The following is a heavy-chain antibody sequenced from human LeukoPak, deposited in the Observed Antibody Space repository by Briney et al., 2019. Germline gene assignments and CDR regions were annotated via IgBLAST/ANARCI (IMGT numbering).Heavy chain of an antibody. Sequence: ASVKVSCKASGYTFTGYYMHWVRQAPGQGLEWMGWINPNSDGTNYAQKFQGWVTMTRDTSISTAYMELSRLRSDDTAVYYCARGAIAVAGPPDYWGQGTLVTVSS. CDR2: INPNSDGT. D-gene: IGHD6-19*01. V-gene: IGHV1-2*04. CDR1: GYTFTGYY. CDR3: ARGAIAVAGPPDY. J-gene: IGHJ4*02.